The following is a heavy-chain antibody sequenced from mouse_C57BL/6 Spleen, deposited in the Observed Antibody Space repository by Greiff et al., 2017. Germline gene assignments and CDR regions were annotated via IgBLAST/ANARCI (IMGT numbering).Heavy chain of an antibody. CDR1: GYSFTDYN. V-gene: IGHV1-39*01. CDR3: ARGLGRAFDY. D-gene: IGHD4-1*01. Sequence: EVQVVESGPELVKPGASVKISCKASGYSFTDYNMNWVKQSNGKSLEWIGVLTPNYGTTSYNQKFKGKATLTVEQSSSTAYMQHNSLTSEDSAVYYCARGLGRAFDYGGQGTTLTVSS. J-gene: IGHJ2*01. CDR2: LTPNYGTT.